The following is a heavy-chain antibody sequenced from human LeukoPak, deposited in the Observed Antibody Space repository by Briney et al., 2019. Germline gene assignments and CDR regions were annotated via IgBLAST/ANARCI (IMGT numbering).Heavy chain of an antibody. CDR3: ARDPALTAVTTVRMDV. V-gene: IGHV3-74*01. CDR1: GFTFSNYW. J-gene: IGHJ6*02. D-gene: IGHD4-17*01. CDR2: IDSDGSST. Sequence: SGGSLRLSCAASGFTFSNYWMHWVRQAPGKGLVWVSRIDSDGSSTTYADSVKGRFTSSRDNAKNTLYLQMNSLRAEDTAVYYCARDPALTAVTTVRMDVWGQRTTVTVSS.